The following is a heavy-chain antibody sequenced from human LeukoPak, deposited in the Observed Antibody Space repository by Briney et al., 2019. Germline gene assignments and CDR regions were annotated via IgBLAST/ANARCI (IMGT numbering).Heavy chain of an antibody. J-gene: IGHJ6*04. CDR1: GGSISSGGYY. CDR2: IYHSGST. CDR3: ARGRPIVVVPAAILGYMDV. V-gene: IGHV4-30-2*01. D-gene: IGHD2-2*01. Sequence: SETLSLTCTVSGGSISSGGYYWSWIRQPPGKGLEWIGYIYHSGSTYYNPSLKSRVTISVDTSKNQFSLKLSSVTAADTAVYYCARGRPIVVVPAAILGYMDVWGKGTTVTVSS.